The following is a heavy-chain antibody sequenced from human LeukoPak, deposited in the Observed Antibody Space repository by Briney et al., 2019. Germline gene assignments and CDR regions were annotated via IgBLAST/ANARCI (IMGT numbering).Heavy chain of an antibody. CDR3: AKNYGFDY. V-gene: IGHV3-30*02. CDR2: IRYDGSDK. CDR1: GSTFSSYG. D-gene: IGHD3-10*01. Sequence: PGGSLRLSCAASGSTFSSYGMHWVRQAPGKGLEWVAFIRYDGSDKYYADSVKGRFTISRDNSKNTLYLQMNSLRVEDTAVYYCAKNYGFDYWGQGTLVTVSS. J-gene: IGHJ4*02.